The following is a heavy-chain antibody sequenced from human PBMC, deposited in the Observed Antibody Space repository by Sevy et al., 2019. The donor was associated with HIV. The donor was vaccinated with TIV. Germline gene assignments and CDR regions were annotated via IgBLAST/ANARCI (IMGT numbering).Heavy chain of an antibody. CDR3: ATTREYYEDNSGYLDY. J-gene: IGHJ4*02. V-gene: IGHV1-24*01. CDR2: FDPEDGER. CDR1: GKNLNDLP. D-gene: IGHD3-16*01. Sequence: ASGKVSCKVSGKNLNDLPMHWVRQAPGKGLEWMGRFDPEDGERIYAQKFQGRVTMTEDTSRDTAYMELNSLRSEDTAMYYCATTREYYEDNSGYLDYWGQGILVTVSS.